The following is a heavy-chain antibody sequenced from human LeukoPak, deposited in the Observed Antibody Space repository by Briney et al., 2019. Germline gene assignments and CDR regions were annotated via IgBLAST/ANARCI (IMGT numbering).Heavy chain of an antibody. V-gene: IGHV3-7*01. CDR2: IKEDGGEK. Sequence: GGSLRLSCAASGFTFSAYYMTWVRQAPGKGLEWVANIKEDGGEKDYVDSVKGRFTISRDNAKNSVYLQMNSLRAEDTAVYYCARWGSYDSSGDPMVFDYWGQGTLVTVSS. CDR1: GFTFSAYY. J-gene: IGHJ4*02. D-gene: IGHD3-22*01. CDR3: ARWGSYDSSGDPMVFDY.